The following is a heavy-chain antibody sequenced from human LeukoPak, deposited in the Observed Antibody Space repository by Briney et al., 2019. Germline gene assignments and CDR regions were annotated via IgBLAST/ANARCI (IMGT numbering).Heavy chain of an antibody. CDR1: GDSISSYY. Sequence: SETLSLTCTVSGDSISSYYWSWIRQPAGKGLEWIGRFYTSGSTNYNPSLKSRVTMSVDTSKNQFSLRLSSVTAADTAVYYCARGPRVGATGGWFDPWGQGTLVTVSS. J-gene: IGHJ5*02. V-gene: IGHV4-4*07. CDR2: FYTSGST. CDR3: ARGPRVGATGGWFDP. D-gene: IGHD1-26*01.